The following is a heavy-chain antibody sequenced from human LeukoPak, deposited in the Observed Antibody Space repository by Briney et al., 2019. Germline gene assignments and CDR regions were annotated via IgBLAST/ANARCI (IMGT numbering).Heavy chain of an antibody. CDR2: IYHSGST. CDR3: ARGSRPTVVVPASAFDY. D-gene: IGHD2-2*01. Sequence: PSQTLSLTCTVSGGSISSGGYYWSWIRQPPGKGLEWIGYIYHSGSTYYNPSPKSRVTISVDRSKNQFSLKLSSMTAADTAVYYCARGSRPTVVVPASAFDYWGQGTLVTVSS. V-gene: IGHV4-30-2*01. J-gene: IGHJ4*02. CDR1: GGSISSGGYY.